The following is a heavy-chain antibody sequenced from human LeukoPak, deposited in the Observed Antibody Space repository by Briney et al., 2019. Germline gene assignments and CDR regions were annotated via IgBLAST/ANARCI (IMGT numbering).Heavy chain of an antibody. Sequence: ASVKVSCKASGXTXTSYXISXXXXXXXXXXXWXGWISAYNGNTNYAKKLQGRVTITTDTSTSTAYMELRSLRSDDTAVYYCARDLIAVAGSGNWFDPWGQGTLVTVSS. D-gene: IGHD6-19*01. J-gene: IGHJ5*02. V-gene: IGHV1-18*01. CDR2: ISAYNGNT. CDR1: GXTXTSYX. CDR3: ARDLIAVAGSGNWFDP.